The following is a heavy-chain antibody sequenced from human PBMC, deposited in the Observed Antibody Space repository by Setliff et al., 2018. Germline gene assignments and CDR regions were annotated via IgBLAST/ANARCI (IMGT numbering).Heavy chain of an antibody. V-gene: IGHV3-73*01. Sequence: GSLRLSCAASGFTFSDSAVHWVRQASGKGLEWVGRIRAKVSDYATAYAASLKGGFTISRDDSKNTAYLQMNSLETEDTALYYCIRPQTPDDDHSSGYYGFWGQGTPVTVSS. D-gene: IGHD3-22*01. CDR1: GFTFSDSA. CDR3: IRPQTPDDDHSSGYYGF. CDR2: IRAKVSDYAT. J-gene: IGHJ4*02.